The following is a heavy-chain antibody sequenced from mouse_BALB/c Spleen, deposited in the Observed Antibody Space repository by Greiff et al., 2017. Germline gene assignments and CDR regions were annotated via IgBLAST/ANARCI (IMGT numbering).Heavy chain of an antibody. V-gene: IGHV5-17*02. CDR1: GFTFSSFG. J-gene: IGHJ1*01. CDR3: ARSPYGNSYWYFDV. D-gene: IGHD2-1*01. CDR2: ISSGSSTI. Sequence: DVKLVESGGGLVQPGGSRKLSCAASGFTFSSFGMHWVRQAPEKGLEWVAYISSGSSTIYYADTVKGRFTISRDNTKNTLFLQMTSLRSEDTAMYYCARSPYGNSYWYFDVWGAGTTVTVSS.